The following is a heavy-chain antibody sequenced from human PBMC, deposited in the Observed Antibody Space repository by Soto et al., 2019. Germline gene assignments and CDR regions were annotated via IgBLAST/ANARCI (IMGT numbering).Heavy chain of an antibody. CDR2: IRSKANSYAT. D-gene: IGHD6-19*01. J-gene: IGHJ4*02. CDR3: TRPAIAVAGTNYYFDY. CDR1: GFTFSGSA. Sequence: EVQLVESGGGLVQPGGSLKLSCAASGFTFSGSAMHWVRQASGKGLEWVGRIRSKANSYATAYAASVKGRFTISRDASKNTAYLQMNSLKTEDTAVYYCTRPAIAVAGTNYYFDYWGQGTLVTVSS. V-gene: IGHV3-73*01.